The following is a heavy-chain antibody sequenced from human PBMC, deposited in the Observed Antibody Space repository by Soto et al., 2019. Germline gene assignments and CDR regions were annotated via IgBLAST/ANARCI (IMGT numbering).Heavy chain of an antibody. V-gene: IGHV3-30*18. CDR1: GFTFSSYG. Sequence: GGSLRLSCAASGFTFSSYGMHWVRQAPGKGLEWVAVISYDGSNKYYADSVKGRFTISRDNSKNTLYLQMNSLRAEDTAVYYCAKDNYFDYWGQGTLVTVSS. CDR3: AKDNYFDY. CDR2: ISYDGSNK. J-gene: IGHJ4*02.